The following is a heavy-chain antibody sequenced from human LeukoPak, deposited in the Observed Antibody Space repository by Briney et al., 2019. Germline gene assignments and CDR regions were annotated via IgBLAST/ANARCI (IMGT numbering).Heavy chain of an antibody. V-gene: IGHV3-23*01. D-gene: IGHD6-19*01. CDR1: GFTFSSYA. J-gene: IGHJ6*02. CDR2: ISGSADKT. Sequence: GGSLRLSCAASGFTFSSYAMSWVRQAPGQGLEWVSAISGSADKTYYADSVKGRFTISRDNSKNTLYLQMNSLRAEDTAVYYCKGWNYYYGMDVWGQGTTVTVSS. CDR3: KGWNYYYGMDV.